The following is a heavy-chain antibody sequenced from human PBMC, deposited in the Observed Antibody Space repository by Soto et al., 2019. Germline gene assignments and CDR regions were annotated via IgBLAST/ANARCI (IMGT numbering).Heavy chain of an antibody. D-gene: IGHD3-16*02. J-gene: IGHJ4*02. CDR2: INNDDNTT. CDR1: GFAFRSYW. V-gene: IGHV3-74*01. Sequence: EVQLVESGGGLVQPGGSLRLSCAASGFAFRSYWMHWVRQVPGKGLVWVSRINNDDNTTNYADSVKGRFTISRDNAENTLYLQMTSLRVEDTAVHYCASGVVGGAIVHGGQGTLVTVSS. CDR3: ASGVVGGAIVH.